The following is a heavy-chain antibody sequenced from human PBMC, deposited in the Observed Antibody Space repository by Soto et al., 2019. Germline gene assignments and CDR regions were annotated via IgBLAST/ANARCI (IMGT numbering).Heavy chain of an antibody. D-gene: IGHD3-10*01. CDR2: ISGSGGST. V-gene: IGHV3-23*01. J-gene: IGHJ4*02. CDR3: ARDSPNYGSGSSCCDY. CDR1: GFTFSSYA. Sequence: GSLRLSCAASGFTFSSYAMSWVRQAPGKGLEWVSAISGSGGSTYYADSVKGRFTISRDNAKNTLYLQMNSLRAEDTAVYYCARDSPNYGSGSSCCDYWGQGTLVTV.